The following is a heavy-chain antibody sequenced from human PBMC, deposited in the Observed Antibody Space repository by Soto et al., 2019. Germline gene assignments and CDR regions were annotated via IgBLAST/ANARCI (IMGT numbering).Heavy chain of an antibody. CDR2: IYYSGST. V-gene: IGHV4-59*04. CDR1: GGSISSYY. CDR3: ARRRSGLGFCSGGSCYATAFDY. D-gene: IGHD2-15*01. J-gene: IGHJ4*02. Sequence: SSETLSLTCTVSGGSISSYYWSWIRQPPGKGLEWIGYIYYSGSTYYNPSLKSRVTTSVDTSKNQFSLKMSSVTATDTAVYYCARRRSGLGFCSGGSCYATAFDYWGQGTLVTVSS.